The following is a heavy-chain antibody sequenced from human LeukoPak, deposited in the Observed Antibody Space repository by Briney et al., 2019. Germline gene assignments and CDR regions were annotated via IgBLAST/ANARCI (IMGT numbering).Heavy chain of an antibody. CDR2: ISESGSGT. J-gene: IGHJ3*02. V-gene: IGHV3-23*01. CDR1: GVTFNSYV. Sequence: GGSLRLSCEASGVTFNSYVMSWVRQAPGKGPEWVSGISESGSGTYYADSVKGRFAISRDNSKNTLYLQMNSLRVEDTAVYYCVQEGPRGLAFDIWGQGTKVTVSS. CDR3: VQEGPRGLAFDI.